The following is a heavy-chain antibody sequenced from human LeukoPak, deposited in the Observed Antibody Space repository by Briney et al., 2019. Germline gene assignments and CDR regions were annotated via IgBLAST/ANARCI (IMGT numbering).Heavy chain of an antibody. CDR2: ISGSGNSI. CDR1: GFTFSAYE. V-gene: IGHV3-48*03. D-gene: IGHD2-21*02. J-gene: IGHJ4*02. Sequence: GGSLRLSCAASGFTFSAYEMNWVRQAPGKGLEPVSYISGSGNSISYADSVRGRFTISRDNAKNSLYLQMNSLRAEDTAFYYCARGRGLGVTSTPVPFDYWGQGILVTVSS. CDR3: ARGRGLGVTSTPVPFDY.